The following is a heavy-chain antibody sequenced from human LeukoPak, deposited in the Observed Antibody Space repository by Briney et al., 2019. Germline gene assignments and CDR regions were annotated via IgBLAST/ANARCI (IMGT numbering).Heavy chain of an antibody. D-gene: IGHD1-14*01. CDR2: ISYTGNT. Sequence: SETLSLTCTVSGGSISSSSYYWSWIRQPPGKGLEYIGYISYTGNTKYNPSLKSRVTISVDTSKNQFSLKVLSVTTADTAVYFCARGHNIVGPWGQGTLVTVSS. J-gene: IGHJ5*02. V-gene: IGHV4-61*01. CDR1: GGSISSSSYY. CDR3: ARGHNIVGP.